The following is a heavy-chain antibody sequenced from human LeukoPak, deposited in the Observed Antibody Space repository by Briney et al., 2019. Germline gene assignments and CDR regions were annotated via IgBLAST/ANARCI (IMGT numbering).Heavy chain of an antibody. CDR2: ISSDGSDK. J-gene: IGHJ4*02. V-gene: IGHV3-30*03. CDR3: ARGAQGWHDY. D-gene: IGHD6-19*01. CDR1: GFTFSAYG. Sequence: SGGSLRLSCAASGFTFSAYGMHWVRQAPGRGLEWMAVISSDGSDKFYADSVKGRFSVSRDNSKNTLYLHVSSLRLEDTALYYXARGAQGWHDYWGQGTLVTVS.